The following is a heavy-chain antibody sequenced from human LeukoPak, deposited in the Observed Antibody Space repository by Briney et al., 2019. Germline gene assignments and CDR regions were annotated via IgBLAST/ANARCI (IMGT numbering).Heavy chain of an antibody. V-gene: IGHV3-23*01. CDR1: GFTFSSYE. D-gene: IGHD6-19*01. J-gene: IGHJ1*01. CDR3: TRNSGWYGLS. CDR2: IDYDGGSG. Sequence: GGSLRLSCAASGFTFSSYEMNWIRQAPGKGLEWVSSIDYDGGSGHYADSVKGRFTISRDNSNNTLFLHLNSLRGEDTAVYYCTRNSGWYGLSWGQGTLVTVSS.